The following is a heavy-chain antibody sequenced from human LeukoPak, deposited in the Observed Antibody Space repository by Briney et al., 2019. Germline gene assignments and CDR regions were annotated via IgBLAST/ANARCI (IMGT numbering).Heavy chain of an antibody. V-gene: IGHV1-69*08. CDR1: GGTFSGYT. J-gene: IGHJ3*02. CDR2: INPLLGTE. D-gene: IGHD5-24*01. CDR3: ARVRRGGHIQDAFDI. Sequence: SVKVSCKASGGTFSGYTVVWVRQAPGQGLEWMGTINPLLGTENFAQKYQGGVIITADKSTSTANMELRSLRSEDTAVHYCARVRRGGHIQDAFDIWGQGTRVTVSS.